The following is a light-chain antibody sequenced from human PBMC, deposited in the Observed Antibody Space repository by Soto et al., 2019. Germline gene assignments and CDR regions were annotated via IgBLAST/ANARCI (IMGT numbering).Light chain of an antibody. CDR3: QHYNSYSEA. J-gene: IGKJ1*01. CDR2: KAS. CDR1: QTISSW. Sequence: DIHMTQSPSTRSGSVGDVVTTTVLASQTISSWLAWYQQKAGKAPKLLIYKASTLKSGVPSRFSGSGSGTEFTLTISSLQPHDFATYYCQHYNSYSEAFGQGTKVDIK. V-gene: IGKV1-5*03.